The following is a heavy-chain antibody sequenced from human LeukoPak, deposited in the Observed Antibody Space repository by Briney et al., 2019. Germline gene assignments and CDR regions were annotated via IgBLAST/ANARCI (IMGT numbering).Heavy chain of an antibody. D-gene: IGHD2-8*01. CDR1: GASVINYY. CDR2: ISHNEGT. Sequence: SECLSPTCALYGASVINYYGGSIRHPPGDRLGWIGEISHNEGTRYNPSLKSRVTISVDTSENHLSLRLTSVTAADTAVYYCARIRCGHNSALCYNHWGLGTLVTVSS. CDR3: ARIRCGHNSALCYNH. V-gene: IGHV4-34*01. J-gene: IGHJ4*02.